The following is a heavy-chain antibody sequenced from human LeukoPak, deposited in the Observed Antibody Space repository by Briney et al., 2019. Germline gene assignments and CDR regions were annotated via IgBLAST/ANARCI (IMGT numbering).Heavy chain of an antibody. D-gene: IGHD4-17*01. CDR1: GFTFSSYA. CDR3: ATRPVTTYAY. CDR2: ISGSGGST. V-gene: IGHV3-23*01. J-gene: IGHJ4*02. Sequence: PGGSLRLSCAASGFTFSSYAMNWVRQAPGKGLEWVSAISGSGGSTYYPDSVKGRFTISRDTSKNTLYLQMNSLRAEDTAVYYCATRPVTTYAYWGQGTLVTVSS.